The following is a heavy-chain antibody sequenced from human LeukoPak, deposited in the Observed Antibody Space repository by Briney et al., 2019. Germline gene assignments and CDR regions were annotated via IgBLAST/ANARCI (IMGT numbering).Heavy chain of an antibody. J-gene: IGHJ6*01. CDR3: SRHGDGFYYGMDV. CDR2: ISSSSYI. V-gene: IGHV3-21*01. D-gene: IGHD4-17*01. CDR1: GFTFSSYS. Sequence: PGGSLRLSCAASGFTFSSYSMNWVRQAPGKGLEWVSSISSSSYIYYADSVKGRFTISRDNAKNSLYLQMNSLRVEDTAVYYCSRHGDGFYYGMDVWGQGTTVTVSS.